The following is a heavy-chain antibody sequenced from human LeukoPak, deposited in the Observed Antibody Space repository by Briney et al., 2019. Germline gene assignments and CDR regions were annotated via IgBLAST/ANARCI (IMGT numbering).Heavy chain of an antibody. CDR1: GGSISSSNW. CDR3: ARDGPRTYYDILTGYYTFDT. D-gene: IGHD3-9*01. CDR2: IYHSGST. Sequence: PSGTLSLTCAVSGGSISSSNWWSWVRQPPGKGLEWIGEIYHSGSTNYNPSLKSRVTISVDKSKNQFSLKLSSVTAADTAVYYCARDGPRTYYDILTGYYTFDTWGQGTLVTVSS. J-gene: IGHJ5*02. V-gene: IGHV4-4*02.